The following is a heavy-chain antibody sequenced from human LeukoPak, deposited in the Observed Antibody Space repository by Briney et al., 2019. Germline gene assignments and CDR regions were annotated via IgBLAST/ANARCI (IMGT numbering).Heavy chain of an antibody. D-gene: IGHD3-9*01. V-gene: IGHV4-59*01. Sequence: TSETLSLTCTVSGGSISSYYWSWIRQPPGKGLEWIGYIYYSGSTNYNPSLKSRVTISVDTSKNQFSLKLSSVTAADTAVYYCARQNQYYDILTGYYSANFDYWGQGTLVTVSS. J-gene: IGHJ4*02. CDR2: IYYSGST. CDR3: ARQNQYYDILTGYYSANFDY. CDR1: GGSISSYY.